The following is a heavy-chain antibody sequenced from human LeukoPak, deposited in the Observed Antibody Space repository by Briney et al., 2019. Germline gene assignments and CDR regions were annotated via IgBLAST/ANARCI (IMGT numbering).Heavy chain of an antibody. CDR3: ARLLGSGYYDILTGYAFDY. D-gene: IGHD3-9*01. V-gene: IGHV4-39*01. CDR2: IYYSGST. CDR1: GGSISSSNYY. Sequence: SETLSLTCTVSGGSISSSNYYWGWIRQPPGKGLEWIGSIYYSGSTYYNPSLKSRVTISVDTSKNQFSLKLSSVTAADTALYYCARLLGSGYYDILTGYAFDYWGQGALVTVSS. J-gene: IGHJ4*02.